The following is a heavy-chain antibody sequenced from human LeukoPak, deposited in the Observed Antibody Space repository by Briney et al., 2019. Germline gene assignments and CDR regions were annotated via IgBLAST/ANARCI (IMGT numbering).Heavy chain of an antibody. CDR3: ARYIYYYDSSGYYSLDY. CDR2: INPSGGST. D-gene: IGHD3-22*01. Sequence: ASVKVSCKASGYTFTSYYMHWVRQAPGQGLEWMGIINPSGGSTSYAQKFQGRVTMTRDTSISTAYMELSRLRSDDTAVYYCARYIYYYDSSGYYSLDYWGQGTLVTVSS. CDR1: GYTFTSYY. J-gene: IGHJ4*02. V-gene: IGHV1-46*01.